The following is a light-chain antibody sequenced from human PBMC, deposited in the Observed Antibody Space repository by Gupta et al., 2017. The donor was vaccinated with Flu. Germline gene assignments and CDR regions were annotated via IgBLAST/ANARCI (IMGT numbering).Light chain of an antibody. CDR1: SRDIGYYKY. CDR2: EVS. Sequence: SRDIGYYKYDSWYQPYPGKTPKLIVHEVSNGPSGVSNRFSGSKSGNTASLTISGLQAEDEADYYCSSYTSSSTWVFGGGTKLTVL. V-gene: IGLV2-14*01. CDR3: SSYTSSSTWV. J-gene: IGLJ3*02.